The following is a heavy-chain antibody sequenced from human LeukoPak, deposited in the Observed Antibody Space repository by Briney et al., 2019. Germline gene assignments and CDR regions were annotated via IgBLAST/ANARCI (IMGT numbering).Heavy chain of an antibody. D-gene: IGHD3-10*01. CDR2: IYSGGST. CDR1: GFTVSSNY. J-gene: IGHJ6*02. V-gene: IGHV3-53*01. CDR3: ARDRVPRRGYYYYGMDV. Sequence: GGSLRLSCAASGFTVSSNYMSWVRQAPGKGLEWVSVIYSGGSTYYADSVKGRFTISRDNAKNTLYLQMNSLRAEDTAVYYCARDRVPRRGYYYYGMDVWGQGTTVTVSS.